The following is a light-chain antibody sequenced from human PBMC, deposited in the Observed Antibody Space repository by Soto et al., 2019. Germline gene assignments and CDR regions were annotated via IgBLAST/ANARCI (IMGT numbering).Light chain of an antibody. V-gene: IGKV1-5*01. CDR1: QSISTW. Sequence: DIQMTQSPSTLSASVGDRVTITCRASQSISTWLAWYQQKPGRAPKLLIYDASSLKSGVPSRFSGSGSGTEFTLAISSLQPDDFATYYGKQYNIYRTFGQGTKEEIK. J-gene: IGKJ1*01. CDR3: KQYNIYRT. CDR2: DAS.